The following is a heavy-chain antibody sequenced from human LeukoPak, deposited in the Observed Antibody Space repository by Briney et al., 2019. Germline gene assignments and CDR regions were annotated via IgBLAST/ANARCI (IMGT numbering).Heavy chain of an antibody. Sequence: ASVKVSCKGLGYTFTNYGITWVRQAPGQGLEWLGWISGDKGNTNYAQKVQGRVTMTTDTSKSTAYMELRSLRPEDTAVYFCARGDWEPFWYWGQGTLVTVSS. D-gene: IGHD1-26*01. CDR1: GYTFTNYG. J-gene: IGHJ4*02. CDR2: ISGDKGNT. CDR3: ARGDWEPFWY. V-gene: IGHV1-18*01.